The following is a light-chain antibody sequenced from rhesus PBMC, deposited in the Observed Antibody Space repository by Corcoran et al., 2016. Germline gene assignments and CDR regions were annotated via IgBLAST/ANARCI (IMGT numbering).Light chain of an antibody. V-gene: IGKV1-25*01. Sequence: DIQMTQSPSSLSASVGDRVTITCRASQGISSYLAWYQQKPGKAPKLLIYAASTLQSGVPSRFSGSGAGTDSNLTISSMQHEDFATDYCQQHNSYPWTFGQGTKVEIK. CDR3: QQHNSYPWT. CDR1: QGISSY. J-gene: IGKJ1*01. CDR2: AAS.